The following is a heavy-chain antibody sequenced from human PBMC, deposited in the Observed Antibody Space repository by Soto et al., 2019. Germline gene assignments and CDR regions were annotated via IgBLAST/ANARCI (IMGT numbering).Heavy chain of an antibody. Sequence: GGSLRLSCAASGFILSNYWMTWVRQAPGKGLEWVANINKDGSQKNYVDSVKGRFTIARDNGQNSLSLQINSLRVEDTAVYYCVRELGLAYWGQGALVTVSS. V-gene: IGHV3-7*03. CDR2: INKDGSQK. CDR3: VRELGLAY. CDR1: GFILSNYW. D-gene: IGHD7-27*01. J-gene: IGHJ4*02.